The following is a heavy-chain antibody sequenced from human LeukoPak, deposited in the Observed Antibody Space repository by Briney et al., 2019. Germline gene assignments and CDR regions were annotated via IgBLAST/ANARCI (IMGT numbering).Heavy chain of an antibody. V-gene: IGHV4-39*01. CDR2: IYYSGST. J-gene: IGHJ6*03. CDR3: ARVNSEYYYYYYYMDV. CDR1: GVSISSNSYY. Sequence: SETLSLTCSVSGVSISSNSYYWGWLRPPPGQGLEWIGSIYYSGSTYYNPSLKSRVTISVDTSKNQFSLKLSSVTAADTAVYYCARVNSEYYYYYYYMDVWGKGTTVTVSS. D-gene: IGHD2/OR15-2a*01.